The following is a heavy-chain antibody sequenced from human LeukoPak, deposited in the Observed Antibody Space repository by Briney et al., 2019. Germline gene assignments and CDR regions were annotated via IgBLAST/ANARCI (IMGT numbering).Heavy chain of an antibody. J-gene: IGHJ4*02. V-gene: IGHV3-74*01. D-gene: IGHD3-16*01. Sequence: GGSLRLSCAASGFTFTSSRMLWVRQTPGKGLVWVSNINTDGSSTNYADSVKGRFTISRDSAKNTLFLQMNNLRAEDTAIYYCVRSWGEDYWGQGTLVTVSS. CDR2: INTDGSST. CDR1: GFTFTSSR. CDR3: VRSWGEDY.